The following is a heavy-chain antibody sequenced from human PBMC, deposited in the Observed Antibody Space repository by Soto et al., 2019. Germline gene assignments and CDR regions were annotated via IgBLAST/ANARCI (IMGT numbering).Heavy chain of an antibody. Sequence: ASVKVSCKASGYTFTSYAMHWVRQAPGQRLEWMGWINAGNGNTNYAQKLQGRVTMTTDTSTSTAYMELRSLRSDDTAVYYCAMSGSGSTGGYYYYGMDVWGQGTTVTVSS. CDR2: INAGNGNT. CDR3: AMSGSGSTGGYYYYGMDV. CDR1: GYTFTSYA. D-gene: IGHD3-10*01. V-gene: IGHV1-3*01. J-gene: IGHJ6*02.